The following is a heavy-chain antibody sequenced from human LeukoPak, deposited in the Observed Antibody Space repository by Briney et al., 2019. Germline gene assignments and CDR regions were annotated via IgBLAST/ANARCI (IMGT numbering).Heavy chain of an antibody. CDR3: ARGRVCSSTSCYPPGWFDP. CDR2: INHSGST. CDR1: GGSFSNYY. D-gene: IGHD2-2*01. Sequence: SETLSLTCAVYGGSFSNYYWGWIRQPPGKGLEWIGEINHSGSTNYNPSLKSRVTISVDTSKNQFSLKLSSVTAADTAVYYCARGRVCSSTSCYPPGWFDPWGQGTLVTVSS. J-gene: IGHJ5*02. V-gene: IGHV4-34*01.